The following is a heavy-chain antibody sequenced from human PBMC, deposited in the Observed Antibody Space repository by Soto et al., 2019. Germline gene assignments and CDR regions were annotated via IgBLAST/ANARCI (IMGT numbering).Heavy chain of an antibody. V-gene: IGHV3-7*01. CDR3: AKDHNQRFLEWLPITPTYYYGMDV. D-gene: IGHD3-3*01. J-gene: IGHJ6*02. CDR2: IKMDASEK. Sequence: PGGSLRLSCVASGFPFGYYWMSWVRQAPGKGLEWLATIKMDASEKKYVDSVKGRFTMSRDNAKNSLYLQMDRLRTEDTAVYYCAKDHNQRFLEWLPITPTYYYGMDVWGQGTTVTVSS. CDR1: GFPFGYYW.